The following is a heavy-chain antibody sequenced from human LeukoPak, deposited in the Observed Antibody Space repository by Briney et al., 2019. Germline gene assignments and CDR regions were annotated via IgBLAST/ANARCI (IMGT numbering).Heavy chain of an antibody. Sequence: PSETLSLTCTVSGGSISTTTYYWGWIRQPPGKGLEWIASIYYAGHTYFNPSLQSRVTISIDLSKNQFSLKLRSVTAADTAVYYCAKQTYDLLTGQGRIVDIWGQGTMVTVSS. CDR1: GGSISTTTYY. V-gene: IGHV4-39*01. D-gene: IGHD3-9*01. CDR3: AKQTYDLLTGQGRIVDI. CDR2: IYYAGHT. J-gene: IGHJ3*02.